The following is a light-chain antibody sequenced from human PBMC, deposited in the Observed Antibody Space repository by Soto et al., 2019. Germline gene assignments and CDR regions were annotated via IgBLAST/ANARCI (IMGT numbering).Light chain of an antibody. CDR1: QSIHTN. Sequence: EIVMTQSPATLSASPGETATLSCRASQSIHTNLAWYQQKPGQTPRLLIYGASTRASGLPARFSGSGSEIEFTLTISGLQSEDFAVYYCQQFDNWPLTFGQGTRLEIK. V-gene: IGKV3-15*01. CDR2: GAS. J-gene: IGKJ5*01. CDR3: QQFDNWPLT.